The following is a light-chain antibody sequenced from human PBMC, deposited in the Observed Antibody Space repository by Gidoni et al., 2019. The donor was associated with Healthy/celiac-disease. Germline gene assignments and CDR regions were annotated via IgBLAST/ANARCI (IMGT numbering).Light chain of an antibody. CDR2: DAS. CDR3: QQYNSYLLT. J-gene: IGKJ4*01. V-gene: IGKV1-5*01. Sequence: LQITQSPSTLSASVGDRVTITCRASQSISSWLAWYQQKPGKAPKLLIYDASILESGVPSRFSGSGSGTEFTLTISSLQPDDFATYYCQQYNSYLLTFGGGTKVEIK. CDR1: QSISSW.